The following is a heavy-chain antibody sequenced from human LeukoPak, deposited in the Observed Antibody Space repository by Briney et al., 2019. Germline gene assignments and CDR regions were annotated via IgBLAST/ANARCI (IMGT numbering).Heavy chain of an antibody. CDR1: GFTFSSHW. CDR3: ARDGVLVSMEGFDY. D-gene: IGHD5/OR15-5a*01. V-gene: IGHV3-7*01. Sequence: PGGSLRRSCAASGFTFSSHWMSWVREAPGKGLEWVANINLDGSEKYYVDSVKGRFTISRDNAKNSLYLQMNSLRAEDTAVYYCARDGVLVSMEGFDYWGQGTLVTVSS. CDR2: INLDGSEK. J-gene: IGHJ4*02.